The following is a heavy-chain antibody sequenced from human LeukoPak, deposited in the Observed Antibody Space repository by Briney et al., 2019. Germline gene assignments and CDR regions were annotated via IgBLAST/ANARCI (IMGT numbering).Heavy chain of an antibody. CDR1: GYIFTGYF. J-gene: IGHJ4*02. Sequence: ASVKVSCKASGYIFTGYFMHWVRQAPGQGLEWMGRINPNSGDTNYAQQFQGRVTMTRDTSISTVDMELARLRSDDTAVYYCARTLSTTVNDYWGQGTLVTVSS. D-gene: IGHD4-11*01. CDR2: INPNSGDT. V-gene: IGHV1-2*06. CDR3: ARTLSTTVNDY.